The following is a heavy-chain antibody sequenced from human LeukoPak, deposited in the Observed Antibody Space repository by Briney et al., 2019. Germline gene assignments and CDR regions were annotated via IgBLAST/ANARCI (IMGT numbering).Heavy chain of an antibody. V-gene: IGHV3-53*01. CDR2: IYSGGST. CDR1: GFTVSSNY. D-gene: IGHD3-10*01. J-gene: IGHJ4*02. CDR3: ARGFGGAIFEYYFDY. Sequence: GGSLRLSCAASGFTVSSNYMSWVRQVPGKGLEWVSVIYSGGSTYYADSVKGRFTISRDNSKNTLYLQMNSLRAEDTAVYYCARGFGGAIFEYYFDYWGQGTLVTVSS.